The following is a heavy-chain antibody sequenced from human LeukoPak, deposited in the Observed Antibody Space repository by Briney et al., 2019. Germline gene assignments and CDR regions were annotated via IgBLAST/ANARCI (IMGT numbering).Heavy chain of an antibody. D-gene: IGHD3-10*01. CDR1: GFTFSSYW. J-gene: IGHJ3*02. V-gene: IGHV3-74*03. Sequence: GGSLRLXCVASGFTFSSYWIHWVRQTPEKGLVWVSRINSDGSSTTYADSVKGRFTVSRDNAKNTLYLQMNSLRAEDTAVYYCARSFGGDGSGTYYIFAFDIWGQGTMVTVSS. CDR3: ARSFGGDGSGTYYIFAFDI. CDR2: INSDGSST.